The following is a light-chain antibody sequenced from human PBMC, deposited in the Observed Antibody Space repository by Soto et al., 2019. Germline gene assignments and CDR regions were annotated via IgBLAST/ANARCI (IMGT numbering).Light chain of an antibody. CDR1: QSVGSN. V-gene: IGKV3-15*01. CDR3: QQYNNWPPYT. Sequence: EIVMTQSPATLSVSPGERATLSCRASQSVGSNLAWYQQKRGQAPRLLIYGASTRATGIPARISGSGSGTEFTLTISSLQSEDFAVYYCQQYNNWPPYTFGQGTKVEIK. J-gene: IGKJ2*01. CDR2: GAS.